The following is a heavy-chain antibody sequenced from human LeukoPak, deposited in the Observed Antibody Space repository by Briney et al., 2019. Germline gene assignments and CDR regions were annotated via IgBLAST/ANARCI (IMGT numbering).Heavy chain of an antibody. J-gene: IGHJ5*02. Sequence: SETLSLTCTVSGGSISSYYWSWIRQPAGKGLEWIGRIYTSGSTNYNPSLKSRVTMSVDTSKNQFSLKLSSVTAADTAVYYCARDHGIAAAGNWFDPWDQETLVTVSS. CDR2: IYTSGST. CDR3: ARDHGIAAAGNWFDP. D-gene: IGHD6-13*01. CDR1: GGSISSYY. V-gene: IGHV4-4*07.